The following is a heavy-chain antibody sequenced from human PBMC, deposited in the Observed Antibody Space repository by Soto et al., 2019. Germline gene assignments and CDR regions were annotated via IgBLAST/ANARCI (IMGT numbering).Heavy chain of an antibody. CDR2: IGGSGSSA. D-gene: IGHD3-10*01. CDR1: GFTFKNFA. CDR3: ATDAVAYNGEWDWFDL. Sequence: EVQLLESGGGLVQPGGSLRLSCVASGFTFKNFAMTWVRQAPGKGMEWVSAIGGSGSSANYADSVKGRFTVSRDDSKSTLYLQMSGLRVDDTALYYCATDAVAYNGEWDWFDLWGQGTLVTVSS. V-gene: IGHV3-23*01. J-gene: IGHJ5*02.